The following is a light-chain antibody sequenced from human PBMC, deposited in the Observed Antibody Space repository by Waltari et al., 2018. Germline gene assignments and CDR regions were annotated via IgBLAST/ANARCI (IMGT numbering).Light chain of an antibody. CDR2: KAS. CDR3: QQYDAYPLT. J-gene: IGKJ2*01. V-gene: IGKV1-5*03. Sequence: DIEMTQSPATLSASVGDRVTITCRASQSVRVWLAWYQQKPGKAPNLLVYKASILHVGVPSRFSATGSGTEFTLTIDSLHPADSATYYCQQYDAYPLTFGQGTKLEIK. CDR1: QSVRVW.